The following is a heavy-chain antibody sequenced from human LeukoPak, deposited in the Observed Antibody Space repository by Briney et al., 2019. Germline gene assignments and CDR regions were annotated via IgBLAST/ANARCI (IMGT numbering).Heavy chain of an antibody. Sequence: SGPTQVKLTQTLTLTCSFSGFSLSTSGVGVGWIRQPPGKALEWLALIYLDDDKRYSPSLKSRLPITRDTPKNQVVLTMTKMDPVDTATYYCARRCSCPSCYVYWGQGTLVAVSS. D-gene: IGHD2-2*01. CDR1: GFSLSTSGVG. J-gene: IGHJ4*02. CDR3: ARRCSCPSCYVY. V-gene: IGHV2-5*02. CDR2: IYLDDDK.